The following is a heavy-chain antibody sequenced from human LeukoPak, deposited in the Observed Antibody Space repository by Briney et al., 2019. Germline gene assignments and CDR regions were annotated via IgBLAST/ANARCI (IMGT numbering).Heavy chain of an antibody. D-gene: IGHD6-6*01. J-gene: IGHJ6*02. CDR2: IRSGVHTT. Sequence: PGGSLRLSCAASGFTFDSYGVSWVRQAPGKGLEWVSGIRSGVHTTHYADSVQGRFIISRDNSKNTVSLQLNSLRPEDTALYYCVKDVEQLASHLYYYGMDVWGQGTTVTVSS. CDR3: VKDVEQLASHLYYYGMDV. CDR1: GFTFDSYG. V-gene: IGHV3-23*01.